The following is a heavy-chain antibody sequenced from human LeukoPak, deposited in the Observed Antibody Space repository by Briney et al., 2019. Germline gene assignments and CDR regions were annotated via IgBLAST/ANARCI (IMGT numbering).Heavy chain of an antibody. V-gene: IGHV1-24*01. CDR2: FDPEDGET. CDR1: GYTLTELS. D-gene: IGHD3-16*01. CDR3: ATVESRDTWGHY. J-gene: IGHJ4*02. Sequence: GASVKVSCKVSGYTLTELSMHWVRQAPGKGLEWMGGFDPEDGETVYAQKFQGRVTMTEDTSTDTAYMELSSLRSEDTAVYYCATVESRDTWGHYWGQGTLVTVSS.